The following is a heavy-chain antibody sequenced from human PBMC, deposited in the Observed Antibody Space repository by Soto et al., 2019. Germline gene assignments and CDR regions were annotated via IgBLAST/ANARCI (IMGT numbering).Heavy chain of an antibody. CDR3: ARGRIAARFRVLYYYYYGMDV. CDR2: IIPIFGTA. J-gene: IGHJ6*02. Sequence: SVKVSCKASGGTFSSYAISWVRQAPGQGLEWMGGIIPIFGTANYAQKFQGRVTITADKSTSTAYMELSSLRSEDTAVYYCARGRIAARFRVLYYYYYGMDVWGQGTTVTVS. CDR1: GGTFSSYA. V-gene: IGHV1-69*06. D-gene: IGHD6-6*01.